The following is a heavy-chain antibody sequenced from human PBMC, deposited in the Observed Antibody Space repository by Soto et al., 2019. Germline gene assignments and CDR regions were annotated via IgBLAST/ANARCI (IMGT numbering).Heavy chain of an antibody. D-gene: IGHD3-10*01. Sequence: SETLSLTCTVSGGSISSSSYYWGWIRQPPGKGLEWIGSIYYSGSTYYNPSLKSRVTISVDTSKNQFSLKLSSVTAADTAVYYCARRFPSGSYYNGGRSWFDPWGQGTLVTVSS. CDR1: GGSISSSSYY. J-gene: IGHJ5*02. CDR2: IYYSGST. CDR3: ARRFPSGSYYNGGRSWFDP. V-gene: IGHV4-39*01.